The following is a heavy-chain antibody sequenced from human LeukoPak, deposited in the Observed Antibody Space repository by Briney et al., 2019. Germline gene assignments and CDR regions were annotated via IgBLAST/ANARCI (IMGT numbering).Heavy chain of an antibody. D-gene: IGHD5-18*01. Sequence: ASVKVSCKASGYTFTSYYIHWVRQAPGQGLEWMGIINPNGGSTSYGQTFQGRVTMNRDTSTNIVYMELSSLRSEDTAVYYCARGTGYFETGMVKYKYYGMDVWGQGTTVTVSS. V-gene: IGHV1-46*01. CDR2: INPNGGST. J-gene: IGHJ6*02. CDR1: GYTFTSYY. CDR3: ARGTGYFETGMVKYKYYGMDV.